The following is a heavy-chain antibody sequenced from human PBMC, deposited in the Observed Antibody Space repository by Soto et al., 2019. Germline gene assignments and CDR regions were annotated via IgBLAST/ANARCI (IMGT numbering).Heavy chain of an antibody. Sequence: QLQLQESGPGLVKPSETLSLTCTVSGGSISSSSYYWGWIRQPPGKGLEWIGSIYYSGSTYYNPSIKSRVAISVDTSKIQFSLKLSSVTAADTAVYYCARSPHSGSSDWFDPWGQGTLVTVSS. V-gene: IGHV4-39*01. CDR3: ARSPHSGSSDWFDP. D-gene: IGHD6-6*01. J-gene: IGHJ5*02. CDR1: GGSISSSSYY. CDR2: IYYSGST.